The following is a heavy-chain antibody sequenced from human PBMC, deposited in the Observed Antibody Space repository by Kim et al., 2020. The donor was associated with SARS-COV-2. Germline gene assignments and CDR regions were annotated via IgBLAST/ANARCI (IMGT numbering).Heavy chain of an antibody. CDR2: IKQDGSEK. CDR3: ARSPSRVVPAAMYWFDP. CDR1: GFTFSSYW. J-gene: IGHJ5*02. V-gene: IGHV3-7*01. Sequence: GGSLRLSCAASGFTFSSYWMSWVRQAPGKGLEWVANIKQDGSEKYYVDSVKGRFTISRDNAKNSLYLQMNSLRAEDTAVYYCARSPSRVVPAAMYWFDPWGQGTLVTVSS. D-gene: IGHD2-2*01.